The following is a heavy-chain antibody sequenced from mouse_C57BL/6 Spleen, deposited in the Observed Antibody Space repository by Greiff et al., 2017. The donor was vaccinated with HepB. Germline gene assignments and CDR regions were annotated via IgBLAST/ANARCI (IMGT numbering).Heavy chain of an antibody. CDR1: GYTFTSYW. D-gene: IGHD1-1*01. Sequence: QVQLKQSGAELVKPGASVKMSCKASGYTFTSYWITWVKQRPGQGLEWIGDIYPGSGSTNYNEKFKSKATLTVDTSSSTAYMQLSSLTSEDSAVYYCARFITTVVATRDYWYFDVWGTGTTVTVSS. V-gene: IGHV1-55*01. J-gene: IGHJ1*03. CDR3: ARFITTVVATRDYWYFDV. CDR2: IYPGSGST.